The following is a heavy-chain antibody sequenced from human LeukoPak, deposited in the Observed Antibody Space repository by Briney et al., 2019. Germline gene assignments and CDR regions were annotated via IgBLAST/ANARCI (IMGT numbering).Heavy chain of an antibody. D-gene: IGHD3-22*01. CDR3: ARPYYDSSGYYYWGNAFDI. CDR2: IYSGGTT. J-gene: IGHJ3*02. CDR1: GFTVNSNY. Sequence: GGSLRLSCAASGFTVNSNYMSWFRQAPGQGLEWVSIIYSGGTTHYADSVKGRFTISRDNTKNTLYLQMDSLRAEDTAVYYCARPYYDSSGYYYWGNAFDIWGQGTMVTVSS. V-gene: IGHV3-53*01.